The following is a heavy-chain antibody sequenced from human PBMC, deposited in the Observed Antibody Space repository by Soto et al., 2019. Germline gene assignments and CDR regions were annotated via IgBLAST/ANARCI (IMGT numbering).Heavy chain of an antibody. J-gene: IGHJ4*02. CDR2: IFPGDSDT. Sequence: GESLKIACKGSGYTFTSHWIGWVRQMPGKGLDWMGIIFPGDSDTRYSPSFQGQVTISADKSINTAYLQWSSLKASDTAMYFCVRHGAYFDYWGQGTLVTVSS. V-gene: IGHV5-51*01. CDR3: VRHGAYFDY. CDR1: GYTFTSHW. D-gene: IGHD3-16*01.